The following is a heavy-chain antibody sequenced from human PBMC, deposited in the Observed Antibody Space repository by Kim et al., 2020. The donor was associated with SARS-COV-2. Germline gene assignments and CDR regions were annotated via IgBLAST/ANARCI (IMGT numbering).Heavy chain of an antibody. Sequence: SETLSLTCAVSGGSISSSNWWSWVRQPPGKGLEWIGEIYHSGSTNYNPSLKSRVTISVDKSKNQFSLKLSSVTAADTAVYYCARDPGSGWYRGDAFDIWGQGTMVTVSS. CDR1: GGSISSSNW. CDR3: ARDPGSGWYRGDAFDI. CDR2: IYHSGST. J-gene: IGHJ3*02. D-gene: IGHD6-19*01. V-gene: IGHV4-4*02.